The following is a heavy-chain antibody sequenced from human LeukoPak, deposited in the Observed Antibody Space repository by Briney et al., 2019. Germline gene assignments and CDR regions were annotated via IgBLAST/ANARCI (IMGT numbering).Heavy chain of an antibody. V-gene: IGHV4-4*02. CDR2: IYHSGST. D-gene: IGHD3-16*01. CDR1: GGSIFSSHW. Sequence: SETLSLTCAVSGGSIFSSHWWSWVRPPPGKGLEWIGEIYHSGSTNYNPSLKSRVTMSVDKSKNQFSLILSSVTAADTAVYYCARRSDVSFDYWGQGTLVTVSS. CDR3: ARRSDVSFDY. J-gene: IGHJ4*02.